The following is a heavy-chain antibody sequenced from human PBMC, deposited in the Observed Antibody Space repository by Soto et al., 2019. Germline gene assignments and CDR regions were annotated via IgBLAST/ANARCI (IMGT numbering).Heavy chain of an antibody. CDR1: GFSLSTNGVG. CDR3: AHRTLKAYSSSWYV. D-gene: IGHD6-13*01. CDR2: IYWDDDK. V-gene: IGHV2-5*02. Sequence: QITLKESGPTLVKPTQTLTLTCTFSGFSLSTNGVGVGWIRQPPRKALEWLAVIYWDDDKGYSPSLKSRLSITKDTSKNQVVLTMTSMDPVDTATYYCAHRTLKAYSSSWYVWGQGTLVTVS. J-gene: IGHJ4*02.